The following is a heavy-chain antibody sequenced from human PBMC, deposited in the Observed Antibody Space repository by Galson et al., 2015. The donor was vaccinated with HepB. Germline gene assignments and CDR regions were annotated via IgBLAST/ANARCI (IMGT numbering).Heavy chain of an antibody. V-gene: IGHV3-74*01. J-gene: IGHJ5*02. CDR1: GFTFSSYW. Sequence: SLRLSCAASGFTFSSYWMHWVRQAPGKGLVWVSRINSDGSSTSYADSVKGRFTISRDNAKNTLYLQMNSLRAEDTAVYYCAREGSSWYIDSVSWFDPWGQGTLVTVSS. D-gene: IGHD6-13*01. CDR2: INSDGSST. CDR3: AREGSSWYIDSVSWFDP.